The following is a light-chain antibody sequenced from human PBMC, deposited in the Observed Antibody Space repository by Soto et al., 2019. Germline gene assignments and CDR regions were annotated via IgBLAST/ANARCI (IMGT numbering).Light chain of an antibody. CDR2: GAT. CDR3: QPHNDWPIT. V-gene: IGKV3-15*01. J-gene: IGKJ4*01. Sequence: EIVMTQSPATLSVSPGERVTLSCSASQSVSNNLAWYQQKPGQAPRLLIYGATATSTGIPARFSGSGSGTEFTLTISSLQSEDFAVDYCQPHNDWPITFGGGTKVEIK. CDR1: QSVSNN.